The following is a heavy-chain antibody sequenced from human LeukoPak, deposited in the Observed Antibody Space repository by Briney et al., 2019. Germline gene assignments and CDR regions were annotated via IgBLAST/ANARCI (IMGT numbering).Heavy chain of an antibody. Sequence: ASVTVSFKASGYTFTSYYMHWVRQGPGQGLEWMGIINPSGGSTSYAQKFQGRVTMTRDTSTNTVYMELSSLRSEDTAVFYCVRGASSIAALNPFWYFDLWGRGTLVTVSS. V-gene: IGHV1-46*01. J-gene: IGHJ2*01. CDR1: GYTFTSYY. CDR2: INPSGGST. D-gene: IGHD6-6*01. CDR3: VRGASSIAALNPFWYFDL.